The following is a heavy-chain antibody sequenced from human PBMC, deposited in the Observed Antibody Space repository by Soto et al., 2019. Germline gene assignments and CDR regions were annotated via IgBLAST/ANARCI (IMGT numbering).Heavy chain of an antibody. Sequence: EVQLVESGGGLVQPGGSLRLSCAASGFTVSSNYMSWVRQAPGKGLEWVSVIYSGGSTYYADSVKGRFTISRHNSKKTLYLQMNSLRAEDTAVYYCANVALGYCSGGSCYFGAFDIWGQGTMVTVSS. CDR1: GFTVSSNY. CDR3: ANVALGYCSGGSCYFGAFDI. J-gene: IGHJ3*02. CDR2: IYSGGST. V-gene: IGHV3-53*04. D-gene: IGHD2-15*01.